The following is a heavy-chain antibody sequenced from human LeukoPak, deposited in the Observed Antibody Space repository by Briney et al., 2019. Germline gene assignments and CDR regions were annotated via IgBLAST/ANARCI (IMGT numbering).Heavy chain of an antibody. CDR2: IYYSGST. CDR3: ARRVLWFGELSSEAPYYFDY. CDR1: GGSISSYY. J-gene: IGHJ4*02. D-gene: IGHD3-10*01. V-gene: IGHV4-59*01. Sequence: SETLSLTCTVSGGSISSYYWSWIRQPPGKGLEWIGYIYYSGSTNYNPSLKSRVTISVDTSKNQFSLKLSSVTAADTAVYYCARRVLWFGELSSEAPYYFDYWGQGTLVTVSS.